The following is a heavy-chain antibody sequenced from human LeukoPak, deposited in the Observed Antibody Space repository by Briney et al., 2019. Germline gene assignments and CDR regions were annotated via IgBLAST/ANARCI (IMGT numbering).Heavy chain of an antibody. Sequence: GGSLRLSCAASGFTFTHSWMSWVRQAPGKGLEWVANIKQDGSEKYYVDSVEGRFTISRDNAKNSVSLQMNSLRGEDAAVYYCVRALGSSSADYWGQGTLVTVSS. CDR3: VRALGSSSADY. CDR2: IKQDGSEK. D-gene: IGHD6-6*01. J-gene: IGHJ4*02. V-gene: IGHV3-7*01. CDR1: GFTFTHSW.